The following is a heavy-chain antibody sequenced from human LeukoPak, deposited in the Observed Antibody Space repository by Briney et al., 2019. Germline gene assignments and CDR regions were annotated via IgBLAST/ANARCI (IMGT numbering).Heavy chain of an antibody. J-gene: IGHJ4*02. CDR1: GGSISSYY. CDR3: ARIDYGSGSYYTPFDY. V-gene: IGHV4-59*12. D-gene: IGHD3-10*01. CDR2: IYYSGST. Sequence: PSETLSLTCTVSGGSISSYYWSWIRQPPGKGLEWIGYIYYSGSTNYNPSLKSRVTISVDTSKNQFSLKLSSVTAADTAVYYCARIDYGSGSYYTPFDYWGQGTLVTVSS.